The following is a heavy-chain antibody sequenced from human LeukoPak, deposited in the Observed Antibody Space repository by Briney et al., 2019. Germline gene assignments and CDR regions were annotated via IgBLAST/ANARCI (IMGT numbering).Heavy chain of an antibody. CDR3: AKVGATGTRVFDY. CDR2: ISAVNGGT. CDR1: GFTFSTFG. J-gene: IGHJ4*02. D-gene: IGHD1-26*01. V-gene: IGHV3-23*01. Sequence: PGGPLRLSCAASGFTFSTFGMSWVRQAPGKGLEWVSLISAVNGGTYYADSVKGRFTISRDNSKNTLYPQMNSLRAEDTAVYYCAKVGATGTRVFDYWGQGALITVSS.